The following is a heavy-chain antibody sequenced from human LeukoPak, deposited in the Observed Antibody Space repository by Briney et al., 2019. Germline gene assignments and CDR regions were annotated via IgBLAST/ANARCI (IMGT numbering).Heavy chain of an antibody. Sequence: GRSLRLSCAASGFTFSSYGMHWVRQAPGKGLEWVAVIWYDGSNKYYADSVKGRFTISRDNSKNMLYLQMNSLRAEDTAVYYCARGVLDRFPFDYWGQGTLVTVSS. D-gene: IGHD3/OR15-3a*01. CDR2: IWYDGSNK. V-gene: IGHV3-33*01. CDR3: ARGVLDRFPFDY. CDR1: GFTFSSYG. J-gene: IGHJ4*02.